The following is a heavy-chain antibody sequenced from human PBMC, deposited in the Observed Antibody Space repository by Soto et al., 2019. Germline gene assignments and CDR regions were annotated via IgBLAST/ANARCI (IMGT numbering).Heavy chain of an antibody. V-gene: IGHV3-53*02. CDR2: IYSGGNT. CDR3: ANNWDCSGGTCYSYYSYDVDV. J-gene: IGHJ6*02. Sequence: EVQLVETGGGLIQPGESLRLSCAASGFTVSTNYMSWVRQAPGKGLEWVSVIYSGGNTYYADSVKGRFSMSRDKSKNTLYLQMNSLRAEDTAVYYCANNWDCSGGTCYSYYSYDVDVWGQGTTVTVSS. CDR1: GFTVSTNY. D-gene: IGHD2-15*01.